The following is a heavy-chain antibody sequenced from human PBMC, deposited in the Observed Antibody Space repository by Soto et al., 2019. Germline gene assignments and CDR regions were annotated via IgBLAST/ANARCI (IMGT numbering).Heavy chain of an antibody. CDR1: GFALSELS. CDR2: FDPEDGKP. CDR3: ATGHFWTAYYIDT. V-gene: IGHV1-24*01. D-gene: IGHD3-3*02. J-gene: IGHJ5*02. Sequence: GASVKVSCKVSGFALSELSIHWVRQAPGKGLEWVGSFDPEDGKPFYAQKLQARVTMTEDTSIHTAYLELRSLGSDDTAVYYFATGHFWTAYYIDTWGLGTMVTVSS.